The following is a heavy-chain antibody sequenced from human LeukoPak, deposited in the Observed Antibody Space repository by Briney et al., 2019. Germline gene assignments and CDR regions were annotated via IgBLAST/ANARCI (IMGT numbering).Heavy chain of an antibody. V-gene: IGHV4-4*02. D-gene: IGHD3-22*01. CDR3: ARWGYYGSSGYYCEAFDI. CDR2: IYHSGST. Sequence: TSGTLSLTCAVSGGSISSTNWWSWVRQPPGKGLEWIGEIYHSGSTNYNPSLKSRVTISVDKSKNQFSLKLSSVTVADTAVYYCARWGYYGSSGYYCEAFDIWGQGTMVTVSS. CDR1: GGSISSTNW. J-gene: IGHJ3*02.